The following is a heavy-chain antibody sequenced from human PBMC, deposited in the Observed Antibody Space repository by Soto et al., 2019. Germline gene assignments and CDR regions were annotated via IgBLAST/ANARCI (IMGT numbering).Heavy chain of an antibody. D-gene: IGHD6-13*01. V-gene: IGHV4-59*01. J-gene: IGHJ4*02. Sequence: PSETLSLTCTVSGGSISSNYWTWIRQPPGKGLEWIGYVYNSGSTNYNPSLKSRVTISEDTSKSQFPLKVNPMTAADTAVYYCARYRREAVAGYTLDNWGQGILVTVSS. CDR2: VYNSGST. CDR1: GGSISSNY. CDR3: ARYRREAVAGYTLDN.